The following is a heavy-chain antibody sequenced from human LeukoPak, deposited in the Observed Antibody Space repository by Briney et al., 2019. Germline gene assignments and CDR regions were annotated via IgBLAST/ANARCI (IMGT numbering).Heavy chain of an antibody. J-gene: IGHJ4*02. CDR1: GGSISSYY. Sequence: KPSETLSLTCTVSGGSISSYYWSWIRQPPGKGLEWIGYIYYSGSTNYNPSLKSRVTISVDTSKNQSSLKLSSVTAADTAVYYCARRGLMDYALNYWGQGTLVTVSS. CDR2: IYYSGST. CDR3: ARRGLMDYALNY. D-gene: IGHD4-17*01. V-gene: IGHV4-59*08.